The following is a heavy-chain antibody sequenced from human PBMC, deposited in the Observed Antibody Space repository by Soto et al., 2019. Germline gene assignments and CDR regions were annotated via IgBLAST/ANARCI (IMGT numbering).Heavy chain of an antibody. Sequence: ASVKVSCKASGYTFTSYYMHWLRQSAGQGLEWMGIINPSGGSTSYAQKFQGRVTMTRDTSTSTVYMELSSLRSEDTAVYYCARERITMVRGVISYYYYYGMDVWGQGTTVTVS. D-gene: IGHD3-10*01. V-gene: IGHV1-46*01. CDR1: GYTFTSYY. CDR3: ARERITMVRGVISYYYYYGMDV. CDR2: INPSGGST. J-gene: IGHJ6*02.